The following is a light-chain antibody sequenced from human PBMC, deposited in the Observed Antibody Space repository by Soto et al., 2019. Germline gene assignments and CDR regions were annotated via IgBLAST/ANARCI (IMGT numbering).Light chain of an antibody. Sequence: ETMFTQSPATLSVSPEERPTLSCRASQSMSTPYVAWYQQKPGQAPRVIIYSASLRDTGIPDRVSGSGARTDFSLTICRLEPEDLAVDDCPQYGSLPITFGQGTRLEIK. CDR1: QSMSTPY. J-gene: IGKJ5*01. CDR3: PQYGSLPIT. V-gene: IGKV3-20*01. CDR2: SAS.